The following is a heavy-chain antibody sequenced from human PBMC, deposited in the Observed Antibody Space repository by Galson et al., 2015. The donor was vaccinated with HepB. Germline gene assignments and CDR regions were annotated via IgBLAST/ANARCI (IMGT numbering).Heavy chain of an antibody. J-gene: IGHJ4*02. CDR3: TKRAVAGGFGDFDS. CDR2: ISGGGGAT. CDR1: GFTFNNYA. D-gene: IGHD6-19*01. Sequence: SLRLSCAASGFTFNNYAMAWVRQAPGKGLEWVSSISGGGGATTYASSVKGRFTISRDNSKNTLYLQMDSLRAEDTAVYYCTKRAVAGGFGDFDSWGQGTPVTVSS. V-gene: IGHV3-23*01.